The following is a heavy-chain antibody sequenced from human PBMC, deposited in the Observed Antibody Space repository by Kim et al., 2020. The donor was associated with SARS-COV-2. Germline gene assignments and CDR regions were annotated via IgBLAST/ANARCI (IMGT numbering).Heavy chain of an antibody. J-gene: IGHJ3*02. CDR3: ARTSYYDFWSGYLGRAFDI. Sequence: SLVTISVDTSKNQFSLKLSSVTAADTAVYYCARTSYYDFWSGYLGRAFDIWGQGTMVTVSS. V-gene: IGHV4-39*01. D-gene: IGHD3-3*01.